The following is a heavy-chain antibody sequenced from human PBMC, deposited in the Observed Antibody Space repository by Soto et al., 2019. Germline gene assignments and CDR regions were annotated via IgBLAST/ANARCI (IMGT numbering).Heavy chain of an antibody. D-gene: IGHD6-19*01. CDR3: ARGLESSGWSRNNYYYYGMDV. Sequence: PSETLSLTCAISGDSVSSNSAAWNWIRQSPSRGLEWLGRTYYRSKWYNDYAVSVKSRITINPDTSKNQFSLQLNSVTPEDTAVYYCARGLESSGWSRNNYYYYGMDVWGQGTTVTVSS. V-gene: IGHV6-1*01. CDR2: TYYRSKWYN. CDR1: GDSVSSNSAA. J-gene: IGHJ6*02.